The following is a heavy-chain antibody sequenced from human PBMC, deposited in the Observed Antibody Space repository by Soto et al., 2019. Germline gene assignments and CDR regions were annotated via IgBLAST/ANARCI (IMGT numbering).Heavy chain of an antibody. CDR2: INPNSGGT. D-gene: IGHD2-15*01. CDR3: ARDIQLYCSGGSCYPAWAFDI. V-gene: IGHV1-2*04. CDR1: GYTFTGYY. J-gene: IGHJ3*02. Sequence: GASVKVSCKASGYTFTGYYMHWVRQAPGQGLEWMGWINPNSGGTNYAQKFQGWVTMTRDTSISTAYMELSRLRSDDTAVYYCARDIQLYCSGGSCYPAWAFDIWGQGTMVTVSS.